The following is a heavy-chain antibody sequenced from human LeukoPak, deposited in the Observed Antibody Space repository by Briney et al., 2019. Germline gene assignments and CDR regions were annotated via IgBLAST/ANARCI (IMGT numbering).Heavy chain of an antibody. CDR3: ARFAAGGSYYYYMDV. D-gene: IGHD6-25*01. CDR1: GFTFSSYT. V-gene: IGHV3-48*01. Sequence: GGSLRLSCAASGFTFSSYTMNWVRQPPGKGLEWVSNIGTSSTTIYYADSVKGRFTISRDNAKNSLYLQMNSLRADDTAAYYCARFAAGGSYYYYMDVWGKGTTVTVSS. CDR2: IGTSSTTI. J-gene: IGHJ6*03.